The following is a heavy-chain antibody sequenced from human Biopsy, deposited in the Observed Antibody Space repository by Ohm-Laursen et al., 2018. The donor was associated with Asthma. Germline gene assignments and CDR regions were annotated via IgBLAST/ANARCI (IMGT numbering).Heavy chain of an antibody. CDR3: AKDTEGRYDFWSGLSYNYYGMDV. Sequence: SLRLSCAAFGFTFSSYDMHWVRQAPGKGLEWVAVISYDGSNKYYADSVKGRFTISRDNSKNTLYLQMNSLRAEDTAVYYCAKDTEGRYDFWSGLSYNYYGMDVWGQGTTVTVSS. CDR1: GFTFSSYD. CDR2: ISYDGSNK. J-gene: IGHJ6*02. V-gene: IGHV3-30*18. D-gene: IGHD3-3*01.